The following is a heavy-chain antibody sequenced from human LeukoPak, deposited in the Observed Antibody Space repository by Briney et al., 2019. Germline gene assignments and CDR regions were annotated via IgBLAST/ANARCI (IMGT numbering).Heavy chain of an antibody. J-gene: IGHJ3*02. CDR1: GGSISSGDYY. CDR3: ARQPIVGAQEAFDI. D-gene: IGHD1-26*01. Sequence: SETLSLTCTVSGGSISSGDYYWSWIRQPPGKGLEWIGYIYYSGSTYYNPSLKSRVTISVDTSKNQFSLKLSSVTAADTAVYYCARQPIVGAQEAFDIWGQGTMVTVSS. V-gene: IGHV4-30-4*01. CDR2: IYYSGST.